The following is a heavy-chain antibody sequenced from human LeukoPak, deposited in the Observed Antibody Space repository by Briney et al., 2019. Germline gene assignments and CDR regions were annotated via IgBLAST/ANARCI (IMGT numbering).Heavy chain of an antibody. Sequence: SVKVSCKASGGTFSSYAISWVRQAPGQGLEWMGGIIPIFGTANYAQKFQGRVTIPTDESKRQAYMELSSLRSEDTAVYYCASGSGSASSDYWGQGTLVTVSS. D-gene: IGHD6-19*01. V-gene: IGHV1-69*05. CDR3: ASGSGSASSDY. J-gene: IGHJ4*02. CDR2: IIPIFGTA. CDR1: GGTFSSYA.